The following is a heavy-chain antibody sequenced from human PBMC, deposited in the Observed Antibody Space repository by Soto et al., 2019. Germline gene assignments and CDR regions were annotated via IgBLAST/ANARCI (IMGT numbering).Heavy chain of an antibody. Sequence: SETLSLTCRLSGGSITGAYYWNWIRQHPGKGLEWIGSIHYRGSTYYNPSLKTRITISLDRSNNQFSLNLSSVTAADTAVYYCARVRDSFGLGVWGQGTTVTVSS. D-gene: IGHD2-15*01. CDR3: ARVRDSFGLGV. J-gene: IGHJ6*02. CDR2: IHYRGST. V-gene: IGHV4-31*03. CDR1: GGSITGAYY.